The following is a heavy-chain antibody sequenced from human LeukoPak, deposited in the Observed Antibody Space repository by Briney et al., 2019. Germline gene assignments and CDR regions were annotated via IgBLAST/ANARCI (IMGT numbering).Heavy chain of an antibody. D-gene: IGHD1-1*01. Sequence: KTGGSLRLSCAASGFTFSSYNMNWVRQAPGKGLEWVSCITSSSSYIYYADSVKGRFTISSDNAKNSLYLQMNSLRAEDTAVYYCARDPGSGPWNDHSYYYMDVWGKGTTVTISS. CDR2: ITSSSSYI. CDR3: ARDPGSGPWNDHSYYYMDV. J-gene: IGHJ6*03. V-gene: IGHV3-21*01. CDR1: GFTFSSYN.